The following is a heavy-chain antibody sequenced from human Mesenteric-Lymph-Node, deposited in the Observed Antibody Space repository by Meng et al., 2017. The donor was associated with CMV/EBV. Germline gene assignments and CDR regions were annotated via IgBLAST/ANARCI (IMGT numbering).Heavy chain of an antibody. V-gene: IGHV4-34*01. CDR3: ASSIGYCSSTSCLYYYYGMDV. Sequence: GSLRLSCAVYGGSFSGYYWSWIRQPPGKGLEWIGEINHSGSTNYNPSLKSRVTISVDTSKNQFSLKLSSVTAADTAVYYCASSIGYCSSTSCLYYYYGMDVWGQGTTVTVSS. CDR2: INHSGST. CDR1: GGSFSGYY. J-gene: IGHJ6*02. D-gene: IGHD2-2*01.